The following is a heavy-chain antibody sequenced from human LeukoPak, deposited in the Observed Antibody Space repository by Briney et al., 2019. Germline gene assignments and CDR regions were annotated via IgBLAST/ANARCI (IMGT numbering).Heavy chain of an antibody. CDR3: ARDPQRNYYYYLDV. Sequence: ASVKVSCKASGYTFTSYGISWVRQAPGQGLEWMGWISAYNGNTNYAQKLQGRVTMTTDTSTSTAYMELRSLRSDDTAAYYCARDPQRNYYYYLDVWGKGTTVTVSS. V-gene: IGHV1-18*01. CDR2: ISAYNGNT. CDR1: GYTFTSYG. J-gene: IGHJ6*03.